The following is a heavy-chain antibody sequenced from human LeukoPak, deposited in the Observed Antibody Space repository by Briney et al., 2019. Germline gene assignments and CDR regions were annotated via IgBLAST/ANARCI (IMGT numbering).Heavy chain of an antibody. CDR3: ARALYCSASSCYSGPDY. CDR2: INSDGSST. D-gene: IGHD2-15*01. J-gene: IGHJ4*02. CDR1: GFTFDDYA. Sequence: GGSLRLSCAASGFTFDDYAMSWVRQAPGKGLEWVSRINSDGSSTTYADSVKGRFTLSRDNAKNTLYLQMNSLRADDTAVYYCARALYCSASSCYSGPDYWGQGTLVTVSS. V-gene: IGHV3-74*01.